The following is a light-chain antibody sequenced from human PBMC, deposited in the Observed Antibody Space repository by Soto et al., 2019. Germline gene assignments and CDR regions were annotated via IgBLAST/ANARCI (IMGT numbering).Light chain of an antibody. J-gene: IGLJ1*01. CDR3: QVWDSSSDLHYV. V-gene: IGLV3-21*04. CDR2: YDS. Sequence: SYELTQPPSVSVAPGKTARITCGENNIGSKSVHWYQQKPGQAPVLVIYYDSDRPSGIPERFSGSNSGNTATLTISRVEAGDEADYYCQVWDSSSDLHYVFGTGTKLTVL. CDR1: NIGSKS.